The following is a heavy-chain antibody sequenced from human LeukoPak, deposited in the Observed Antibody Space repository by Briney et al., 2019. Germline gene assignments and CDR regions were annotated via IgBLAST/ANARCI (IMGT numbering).Heavy chain of an antibody. V-gene: IGHV1-69*06. CDR2: IIPIFGTA. CDR1: GGTFSSYA. J-gene: IGHJ4*02. D-gene: IGHD6-13*01. Sequence: SVKVSCKASGGTFSSYAISWVRQAPGQGLEWMGGIIPIFGTANYAQKFQGRVTITADKSTGTAYMELSSLRSEDTAVYYCAIPAGIAAREAQFDYWGQGTLVTVSS. CDR3: AIPAGIAAREAQFDY.